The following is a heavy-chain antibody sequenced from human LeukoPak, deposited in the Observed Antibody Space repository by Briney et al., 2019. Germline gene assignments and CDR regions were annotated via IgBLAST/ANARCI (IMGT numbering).Heavy chain of an antibody. V-gene: IGHV4-30-2*01. CDR1: GGSISSGGYA. J-gene: IGHJ5*02. D-gene: IGHD3-16*02. Sequence: TPPETLSLTCAVSGGSISSGGYAWSWIRQPPGKGLEWIGYIYHSGSTYYNPSLKSRVTISVDRSKNQFSLKLSSVTAADTAVYYCARGGDYVWGSYRYSNWFDPWGQGTLVTVSS. CDR2: IYHSGST. CDR3: ARGGDYVWGSYRYSNWFDP.